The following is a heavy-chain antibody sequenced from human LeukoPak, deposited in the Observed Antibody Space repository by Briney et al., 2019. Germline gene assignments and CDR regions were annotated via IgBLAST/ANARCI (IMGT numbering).Heavy chain of an antibody. CDR2: IYYSGST. CDR3: ARVGYSYGYSYFDY. CDR1: GGSISSSSYY. V-gene: IGHV4-39*07. D-gene: IGHD5-18*01. Sequence: SETLSLTCTVSGGSISSSSYYWGWIRQPPGKGLEWIGSIYYSGSTYYNPSLKSRVTISVDTSKNQFSLKLSSVTAADTAVYYCARVGYSYGYSYFDYWGQGTLVTVSS. J-gene: IGHJ4*02.